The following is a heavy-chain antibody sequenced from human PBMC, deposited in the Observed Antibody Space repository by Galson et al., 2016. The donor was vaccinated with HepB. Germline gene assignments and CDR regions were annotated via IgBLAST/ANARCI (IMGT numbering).Heavy chain of an antibody. CDR2: IHNSGST. D-gene: IGHD2-21*02. V-gene: IGHV4-31*03. Sequence: TLSLTCNVSVGSYSSGNYYWTWIRQYPGKGPEWIGYIHNSGSTYYNPSLKSRLTISMDRSKNQFSLGLSSVTAADTAMYYCARGKYCGDGCYRGIEYWGQGTLVTVSS. J-gene: IGHJ4*02. CDR1: VGSYSSGNYY. CDR3: ARGKYCGDGCYRGIEY.